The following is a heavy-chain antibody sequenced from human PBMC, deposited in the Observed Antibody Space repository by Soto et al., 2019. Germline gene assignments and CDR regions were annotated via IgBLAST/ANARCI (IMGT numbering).Heavy chain of an antibody. CDR3: ARHIRGNSCMDV. CDR1: GGSISSSSYY. D-gene: IGHD2-21*01. CDR2: IYYSGST. Sequence: QLQLQESGPGLVKPSETLSLTCTVSGGSISSSSYYWGWIRQPPGKGLECIGSIYYSGSTSYNPSLKSRVTLSVETAKNQFSLKPGPVTAADTAVYYCARHIRGNSCMDVWGQGTTVTVSS. J-gene: IGHJ6*02. V-gene: IGHV4-39*01.